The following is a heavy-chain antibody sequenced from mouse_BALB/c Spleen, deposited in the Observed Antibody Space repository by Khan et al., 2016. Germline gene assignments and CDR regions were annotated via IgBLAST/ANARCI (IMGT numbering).Heavy chain of an antibody. CDR3: ARGNSYYAYDS. CDR2: IYPGDGDT. Sequence: QVQLKQSGAELARPGASVKLSCKASGYTFTSYWMQWVKQRPGQGLEWIGAIYPGDGDTRYTQKFKGKATLTADKSSSTAYMQLSSFASEASAVYYCARGNSYYAYDSWGQGTTLTVSS. CDR1: GYTFTSYW. D-gene: IGHD2-9*01. V-gene: IGHV1-87*01. J-gene: IGHJ2*01.